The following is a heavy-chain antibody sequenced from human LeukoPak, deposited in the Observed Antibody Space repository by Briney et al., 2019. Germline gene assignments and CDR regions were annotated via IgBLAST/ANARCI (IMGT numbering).Heavy chain of an antibody. V-gene: IGHV4-59*01. CDR3: AGATAMEAYYYYGMDV. CDR2: IYYSGST. J-gene: IGHJ6*02. D-gene: IGHD5-18*01. Sequence: SETLSLTCTVSGGSISSYYWSWIRQSPGKGLEWIGYIYYSGSTNYNPSLKSRVTISVGTSKNQFSLKLSSVTAADTAVYYCAGATAMEAYYYYGMDVWGQGTTVIVSS. CDR1: GGSISSYY.